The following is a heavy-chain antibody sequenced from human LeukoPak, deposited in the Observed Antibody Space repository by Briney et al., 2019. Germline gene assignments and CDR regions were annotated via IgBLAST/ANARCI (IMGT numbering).Heavy chain of an antibody. J-gene: IGHJ3*02. CDR3: ARGSYCSSTGCYAPDDAFDI. V-gene: IGHV1-8*01. CDR2: MNPNSGNT. D-gene: IGHD2-2*01. CDR1: GYTFTSYD. Sequence: GASVKVSCKASGYTFTSYDINWVRQATGQGLEWMGWMNPNSGNTGYAQKFQGRVTMTRNTSISTAYMELSSLRSEDTAVYYCARGSYCSSTGCYAPDDAFDIWGQGTMVTVSS.